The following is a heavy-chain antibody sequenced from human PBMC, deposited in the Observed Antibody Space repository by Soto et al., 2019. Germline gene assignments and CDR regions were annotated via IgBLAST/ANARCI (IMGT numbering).Heavy chain of an antibody. D-gene: IGHD5-12*01. J-gene: IGHJ4*02. Sequence: PGGSLRLSCAVSGFTYSSYGMHWVRQAPGKGLEWVAVIWYDGSNKYYADSVKGRFIISRDDSKNTLSLQVNSLRAEDTAVYYCSRDSAWLFDSWGQGTLVTVSS. CDR3: SRDSAWLFDS. CDR2: IWYDGSNK. V-gene: IGHV3-33*01. CDR1: GFTYSSYG.